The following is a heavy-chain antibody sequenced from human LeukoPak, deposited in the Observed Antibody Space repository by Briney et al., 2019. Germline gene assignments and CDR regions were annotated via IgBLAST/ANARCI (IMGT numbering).Heavy chain of an antibody. D-gene: IGHD2-15*01. V-gene: IGHV1-2*02. CDR1: GYTFTDYY. CDR3: ARGVDPMDV. CDR2: INPNSGGT. J-gene: IGHJ6*02. Sequence: ASVKVSCKASGYTFTDYYMYWVRQAPGQGLEWMGWINPNSGGTNYAQKFQGRVTMTRDTSISTAYMELSRLRADDTAVYYCARGVDPMDVWGQGTTVTVSS.